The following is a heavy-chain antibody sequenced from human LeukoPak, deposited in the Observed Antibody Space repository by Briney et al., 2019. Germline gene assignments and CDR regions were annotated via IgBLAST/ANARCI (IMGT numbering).Heavy chain of an antibody. CDR3: AAGTAADF. Sequence: GGSLRLSCIVSGIPFSDYYMNWIREAPGKGLEWISYISSSSSYSDYADSVKGRFTISRDNAKSALYLQLNSLRLEDTAVYYCAAGTAADFWGQGTLVTVSS. CDR2: ISSSSSYS. D-gene: IGHD6-13*01. CDR1: GIPFSDYY. J-gene: IGHJ4*02. V-gene: IGHV3-11*03.